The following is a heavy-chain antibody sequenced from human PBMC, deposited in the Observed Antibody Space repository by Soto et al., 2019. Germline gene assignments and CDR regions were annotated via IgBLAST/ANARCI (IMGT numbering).Heavy chain of an antibody. J-gene: IGHJ2*01. CDR1: GFTFSSYA. CDR3: VRDDRILGRRYFDL. V-gene: IGHV3-23*01. D-gene: IGHD3-16*01. CDR2: ISFSDGGT. Sequence: EEQLLESGGGLIQPGGSLRLACAASGFTFSSYAMTWVRQAPGKGLEWVSSISFSDGGTYYADSVKGRLTITRDNSKNTLFLLMNSRSVEDTAVYYCVRDDRILGRRYFDLWGRGTLVTVSS.